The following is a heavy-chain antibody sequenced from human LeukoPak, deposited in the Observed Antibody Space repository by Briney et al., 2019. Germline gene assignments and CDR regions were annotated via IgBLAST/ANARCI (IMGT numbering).Heavy chain of an antibody. V-gene: IGHV1-46*01. J-gene: IGHJ3*02. D-gene: IGHD1-26*01. Sequence: ASVTVSFKASGYTFTSYYMHWVRQAPGQGLEWMGIINPSGGSTSYAQKFQGRVTMTRDMSTSTVYMELSSLRSEDTAVYYCARLGGSYEYHAFDIWGQGTMVTVSS. CDR3: ARLGGSYEYHAFDI. CDR2: INPSGGST. CDR1: GYTFTSYY.